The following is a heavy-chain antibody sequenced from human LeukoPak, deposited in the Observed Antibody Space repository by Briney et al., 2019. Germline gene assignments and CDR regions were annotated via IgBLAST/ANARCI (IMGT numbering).Heavy chain of an antibody. CDR3: ARDPNPTIYSSSWYYFDY. CDR1: GYTFTGYY. V-gene: IGHV1-2*04. D-gene: IGHD6-13*01. CDR2: INPNSGGT. Sequence: ASVKVSCKASGYTFTGYYMHWVRQAPGQGLEWMGWINPNSGGTNYAQKFQGWVTMTRDTSISTAYMELSRLRSDDTAVYYCARDPNPTIYSSSWYYFDYWGQGTLVTVSS. J-gene: IGHJ4*02.